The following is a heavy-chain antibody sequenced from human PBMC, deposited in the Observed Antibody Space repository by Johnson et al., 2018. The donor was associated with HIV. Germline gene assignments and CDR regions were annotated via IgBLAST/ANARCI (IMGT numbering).Heavy chain of an antibody. CDR3: ARAFMTSGGVVNKAFDI. Sequence: VQLVESGGGVVRPGGSLRLSCAASGFTFDDYGMSWVRQAPGKGLEWVSGINWNGGSTGYADSVKGRFTISRDNAKNSLYLQMNSLRAEDTAGYYCARAFMTSGGVVNKAFDIWGQGTMVTVSS. J-gene: IGHJ3*02. CDR1: GFTFDDYG. V-gene: IGHV3-20*04. D-gene: IGHD3-16*01. CDR2: INWNGGST.